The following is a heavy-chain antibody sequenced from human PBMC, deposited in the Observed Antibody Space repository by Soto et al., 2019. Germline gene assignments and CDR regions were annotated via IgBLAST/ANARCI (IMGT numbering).Heavy chain of an antibody. D-gene: IGHD3-22*01. Sequence: QITLKESGPTLVKPTQTLTLTCTFSGFSLSTSGVGVGWIRQPPGKALEWLALIYWDDDKRYSPSLKSRLTITKDXXKXQXXLTMTNMDPVDTATYYCAHRRGDYYDSSAANWFDPWGQGTLVTVSS. V-gene: IGHV2-5*02. CDR2: IYWDDDK. CDR3: AHRRGDYYDSSAANWFDP. J-gene: IGHJ5*02. CDR1: GFSLSTSGVG.